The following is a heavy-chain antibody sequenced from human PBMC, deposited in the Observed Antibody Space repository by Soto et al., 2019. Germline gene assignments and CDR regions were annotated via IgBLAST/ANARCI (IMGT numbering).Heavy chain of an antibody. CDR1: GGSVSSGSYY. V-gene: IGHV4-61*01. CDR3: ARFGWDDAFDI. D-gene: IGHD1-26*01. CDR2: IYYSGST. J-gene: IGHJ3*02. Sequence: ASETLSLTCTVSGGSVSSGSYYWSWIRQPPGKGLEWIGYIYYSGSTNYNPSLKSRVTISVDTSKNQFSLKLSSVTAADTAVYYCARFGWDDAFDIWGQGTMVTVSS.